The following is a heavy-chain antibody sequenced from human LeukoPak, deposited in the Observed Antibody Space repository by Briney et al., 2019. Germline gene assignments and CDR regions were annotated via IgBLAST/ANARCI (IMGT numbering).Heavy chain of an antibody. J-gene: IGHJ6*02. CDR2: IKEDGSEK. V-gene: IGHV3-7*01. CDR3: GRDMDV. Sequence: GGSLRLSCSASGFTFSTYWMSWVRQAPGKGPEWVANIKEDGSEKQYVDSVKGRFTISRDNAQNSLFLQMNSLSVEDTAVYYCGRDMDVWGQGTTVTVSS. CDR1: GFTFSTYW.